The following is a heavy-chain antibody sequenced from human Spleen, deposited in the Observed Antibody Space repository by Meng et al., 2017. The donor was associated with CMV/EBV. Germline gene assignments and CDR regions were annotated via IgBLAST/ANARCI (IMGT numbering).Heavy chain of an antibody. CDR1: GGSISSSSYY. J-gene: IGHJ4*02. D-gene: IGHD1-26*01. Sequence: LSLTCTVSGGSISSSSYYWGWIRQPPGKGLEWVSYISSSAYTIHYADSVRGRFTFSRDNARNSLFLQMNSLRAEDTAVYYCARGVGANYYFDYWGQGALVTVSS. CDR3: ARGVGANYYFDY. V-gene: IGHV3-11*01. CDR2: ISSSAYTI.